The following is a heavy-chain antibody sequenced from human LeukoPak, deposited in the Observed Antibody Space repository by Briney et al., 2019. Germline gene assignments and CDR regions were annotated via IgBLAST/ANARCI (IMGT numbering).Heavy chain of an antibody. V-gene: IGHV3-53*01. Sequence: PGGSLRLSCAASGFTVSSNYMSWVRQAPGKGLEWVSVIYSGGNTYYADSVKGRFTTSRDNSKNTLYLQMNSLRAEDTAVYYCARAHDYGIDYWGQGTLVTVSS. CDR1: GFTVSSNY. CDR3: ARAHDYGIDY. CDR2: IYSGGNT. D-gene: IGHD4-17*01. J-gene: IGHJ4*02.